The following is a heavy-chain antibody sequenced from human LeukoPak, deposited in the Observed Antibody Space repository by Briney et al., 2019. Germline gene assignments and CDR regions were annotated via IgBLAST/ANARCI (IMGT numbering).Heavy chain of an antibody. CDR3: AKEGPRVAVYGMDV. CDR1: GFTFSSYR. J-gene: IGHJ6*02. Sequence: GGSLRLSCAASGFTFSSYRMHWVSQVPGKGLVWVSRINSDGRSTSYADSVKGRFTISRDNSKNTLYLQMNSLRAEDTAVYYCAKEGPRVAVYGMDVWGQGTTVTVSS. CDR2: INSDGRST. V-gene: IGHV3-74*01.